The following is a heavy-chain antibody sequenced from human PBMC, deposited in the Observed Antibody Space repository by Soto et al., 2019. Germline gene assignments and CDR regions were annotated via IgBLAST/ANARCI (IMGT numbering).Heavy chain of an antibody. J-gene: IGHJ6*02. CDR3: ARHRNSGYDKSYYYYGMDV. V-gene: IGHV5-51*01. CDR2: IYPGDSET. D-gene: IGHD5-12*01. CDR1: GYSFTSYW. Sequence: GESLKISCKGSGYSFTSYWIGWVRQMPGKGLEWMGVIYPGDSETRYSPSFQGQVTISADKSISTAYLQWSSLKASDTAMYYCARHRNSGYDKSYYYYGMDVWGQGTTVTVSS.